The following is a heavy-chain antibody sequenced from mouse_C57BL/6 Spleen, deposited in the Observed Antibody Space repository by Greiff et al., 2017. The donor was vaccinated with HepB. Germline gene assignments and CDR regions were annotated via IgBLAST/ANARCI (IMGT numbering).Heavy chain of an antibody. CDR3: ARSDYDYGDAMDY. J-gene: IGHJ4*01. CDR2: IYPGDGDT. V-gene: IGHV1-80*01. D-gene: IGHD2-4*01. CDR1: GYAFSSYW. Sequence: VQLQQSGAELVKPGASVKISCKASGYAFSSYWMNWVKQRPGKGLEWIGQIYPGDGDTNYNGKFKGKATLTADKSSSTAYMQLSSLTSEDSAVYFCARSDYDYGDAMDYWGQGTSVTVSS.